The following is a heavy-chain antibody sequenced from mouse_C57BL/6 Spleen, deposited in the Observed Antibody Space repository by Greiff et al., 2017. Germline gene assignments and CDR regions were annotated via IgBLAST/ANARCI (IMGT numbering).Heavy chain of an antibody. CDR2: ISYDGSN. CDR1: GYSITSGYY. D-gene: IGHD4-1*02. Sequence: VQLQQSGPGLVKPSQSLSLTCSVTGYSITSGYYWNWIRQFPGNKLECNGYISYDGSNNYNPALKNRISITRDTSKNQFFLKLNSVTSEDAATYYGASDPQLGGLAYWGQGTLVTVSA. V-gene: IGHV3-6*01. CDR3: ASDPQLGGLAY. J-gene: IGHJ3*01.